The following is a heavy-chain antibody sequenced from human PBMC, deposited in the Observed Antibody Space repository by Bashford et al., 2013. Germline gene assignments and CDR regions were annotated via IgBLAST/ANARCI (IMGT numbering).Heavy chain of an antibody. CDR1: GGTFSSFA. CDR3: ARAWGAYDPWFDP. J-gene: IGHJ5*02. CDR2: IIPIFGTA. Sequence: SVKVSCKASGGTFSSFAISWVRQAPGQGLAWMGGIIPIFGTANYAQKFQGRVTMTRDTSTSTVYMELSSLRSEDTAVYYCARAWGAYDPWFDPWGQGTLVTVSS. D-gene: IGHD5-12*01. V-gene: IGHV1-69*05.